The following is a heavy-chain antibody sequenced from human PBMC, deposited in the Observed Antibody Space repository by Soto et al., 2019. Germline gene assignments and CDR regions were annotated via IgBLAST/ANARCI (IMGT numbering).Heavy chain of an antibody. D-gene: IGHD3-3*01. V-gene: IGHV1-2*06. CDR2: AIPNSGYR. J-gene: IGHJ4*02. CDR3: AIDGVGRATGFDY. CDR1: GYTFTDYY. Sequence: QVHLVQSGAEVKTPGASIKVSCKTSGYTFTDYYINWVRQAPGQGLEWLGRAIPNSGYRNSPQKFKAGLTMTWDTSVTTAYMELGGLTFDDTAIYYCAIDGVGRATGFDYWGPGTLVTVSS.